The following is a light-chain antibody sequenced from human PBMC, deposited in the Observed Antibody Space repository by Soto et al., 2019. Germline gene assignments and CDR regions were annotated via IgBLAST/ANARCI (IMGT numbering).Light chain of an antibody. CDR2: SNN. Sequence: QSVLTQPPSASGTPGQRVTISCSGSSSNIGSNYVYWYQQLPGTAPNLLIYSNNQRPSGVPDRFSGSKSGTSASLAISGLRSEDEADYYCAAWDDSLRGVFGGGTKLTVL. CDR1: SSNIGSNY. CDR3: AAWDDSLRGV. V-gene: IGLV1-47*02. J-gene: IGLJ2*01.